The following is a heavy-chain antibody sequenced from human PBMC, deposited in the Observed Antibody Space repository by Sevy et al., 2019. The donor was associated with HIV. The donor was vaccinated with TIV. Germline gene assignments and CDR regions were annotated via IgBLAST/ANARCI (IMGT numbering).Heavy chain of an antibody. CDR2: IYHTGAA. V-gene: IGHV4-39*01. D-gene: IGHD3-10*01. CDR1: GGTISSSSYR. CDR3: ARWYGNNFDY. J-gene: IGHJ4*02. Sequence: SETLSLTCTVSGGTISSSSYRWGWIRQPPGKGLEWVGSIYHTGAADDNPSLKRRVTMSVDTSKNQFSLPVGSVTAEDTAVYYCARWYGNNFDYWGQGALVTVSS.